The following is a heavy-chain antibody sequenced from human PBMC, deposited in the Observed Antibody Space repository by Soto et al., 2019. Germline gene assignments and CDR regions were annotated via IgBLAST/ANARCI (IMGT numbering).Heavy chain of an antibody. D-gene: IGHD2-2*01. CDR3: ARDTAIVGVPAAHYYYDYYGMDV. J-gene: IGHJ6*02. CDR1: GFTFSSYW. CDR2: INSDGSST. V-gene: IGHV3-74*01. Sequence: GGSLRLSCAASGFTFSSYWMHWVRQAPGKGLVWVSRINSDGSSTSYADSVKGRFTISRDNAKNTLYLQMNSLRAEDTAVYYCARDTAIVGVPAAHYYYDYYGMDVWGQGTTVTVSS.